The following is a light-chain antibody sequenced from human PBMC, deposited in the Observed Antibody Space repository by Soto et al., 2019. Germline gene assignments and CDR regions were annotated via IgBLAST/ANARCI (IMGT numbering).Light chain of an antibody. CDR1: QSVSSSY. CDR2: GAS. Sequence: EIELTQSPGTLSLYPGERATLSCRASQSVSSSYLAWYQQKPGQAPRLLIYGASSRATGIPDRFSGSGSGTDFTLTISRLEPEDFAVYYCQQYGSSPWTFGQGTKVDI. J-gene: IGKJ1*01. V-gene: IGKV3-20*01. CDR3: QQYGSSPWT.